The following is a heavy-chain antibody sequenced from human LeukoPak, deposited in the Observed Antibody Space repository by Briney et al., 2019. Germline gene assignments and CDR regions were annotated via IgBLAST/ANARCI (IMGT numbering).Heavy chain of an antibody. V-gene: IGHV3-11*01. D-gene: IGHD3-22*01. CDR3: ARDRGDYYDSSGYYRLGAFDY. Sequence: GGSLRLSCAASGFTFSDYYMSWIRQAPGKGLEWVSYISSSGSTIYYADSVKGRFTISRDNAKNSLYLQMNSLRAEDTAVYYCARDRGDYYDSSGYYRLGAFDYWGQGTLVTVSS. J-gene: IGHJ4*02. CDR2: ISSSGSTI. CDR1: GFTFSDYY.